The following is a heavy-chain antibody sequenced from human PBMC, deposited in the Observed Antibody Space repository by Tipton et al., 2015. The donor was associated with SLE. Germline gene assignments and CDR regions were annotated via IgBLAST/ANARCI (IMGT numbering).Heavy chain of an antibody. J-gene: IGHJ4*02. Sequence: TLSLTCTVSGVSFSDYSWSWVRQPPGKGLEWIGYFYYGGSTNYNPSLKSRVAMSVDTSKNQFSLRLSSVTAADTGMYYCARDLAGVKDYWGQGTLVTVSS. CDR1: GVSFSDYS. V-gene: IGHV4-59*12. CDR2: FYYGGST. D-gene: IGHD3-10*01. CDR3: ARDLAGVKDY.